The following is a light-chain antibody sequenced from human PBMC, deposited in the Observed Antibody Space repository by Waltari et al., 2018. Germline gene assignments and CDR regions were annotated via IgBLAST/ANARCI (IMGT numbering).Light chain of an antibody. Sequence: QSALTQPASVSGSPGQSITISCTGTSSDVGEYNYVSCYHQHPGKAPKLMIHDVSNRPSGVSNRFSGSKSGNTASLTISGLQAEDEADYYCSSYTTSSTLGVFGGGTKLTVL. CDR2: DVS. J-gene: IGLJ3*02. CDR3: SSYTTSSTLGV. CDR1: SSDVGEYNY. V-gene: IGLV2-14*03.